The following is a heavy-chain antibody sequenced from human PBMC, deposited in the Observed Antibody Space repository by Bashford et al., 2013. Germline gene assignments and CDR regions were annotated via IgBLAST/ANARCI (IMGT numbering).Heavy chain of an antibody. CDR3: AKRPLEGSGSTYYSDY. D-gene: IGHD3-10*01. J-gene: IGHJ4*02. V-gene: IGHV1-2*02. CDR1: IHLHRLL. Sequence: PSVKVVLQGFWIHLHRLLYALGATGPGQGLEWMGWINPNSGGTNYAQKFQGRVTMTRDTSISTAYMELSRLRSDDTAVYYCAKRPLEGSGSTYYSDYWGQGTLVTVSS. CDR2: INPNSGGT.